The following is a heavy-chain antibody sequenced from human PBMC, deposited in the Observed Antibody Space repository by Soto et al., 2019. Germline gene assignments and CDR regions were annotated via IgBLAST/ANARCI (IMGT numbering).Heavy chain of an antibody. CDR3: ARVPFGRRYSGYYDAFDI. V-gene: IGHV3-7*01. CDR2: IKQDGSEK. D-gene: IGHD5-12*01. CDR1: GFTFSSYW. Sequence: GGSLRLSCAASGFTFSSYWMSWVRQAPGKGLEWVANIKQDGSEKYYVDSVKGRFTISRDNAKNSLYLQMNSLRAEDTAVYYCARVPFGRRYSGYYDAFDIWGQGTMVTVSS. J-gene: IGHJ3*02.